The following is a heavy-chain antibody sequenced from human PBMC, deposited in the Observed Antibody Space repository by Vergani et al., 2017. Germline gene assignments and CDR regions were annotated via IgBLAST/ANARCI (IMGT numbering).Heavy chain of an antibody. CDR3: AKDRDRHQLSYFDY. D-gene: IGHD2-2*01. Sequence: QVQLVESGGGLVKPGGSLRLSCAASGFTFSDYYMSWIRQAPGKGLEWVSYISSSGSTIYYADSVKGRFTITRDNAKNSQYLQMNSLRAEDTAVYYCAKDRDRHQLSYFDYWGQGTLVTVSS. CDR2: ISSSGSTI. J-gene: IGHJ4*02. CDR1: GFTFSDYY. V-gene: IGHV3-11*01.